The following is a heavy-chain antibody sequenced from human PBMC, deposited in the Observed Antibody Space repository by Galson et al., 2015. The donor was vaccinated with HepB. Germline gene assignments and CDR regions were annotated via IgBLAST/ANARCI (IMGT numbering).Heavy chain of an antibody. V-gene: IGHV3-33*01. CDR1: GFTLSSFG. CDR3: ARELLWFEKLYYFDY. Sequence: SLRLSCAASGFTLSSFGMHWVRQAPGKGLEWVALIWYDGSNQYYADSVKGRFTISRDNSKSTLYLQMNSLRADDTAVYYCARELLWFEKLYYFDYWGQGTLVTVSS. D-gene: IGHD3-10*01. J-gene: IGHJ4*02. CDR2: IWYDGSNQ.